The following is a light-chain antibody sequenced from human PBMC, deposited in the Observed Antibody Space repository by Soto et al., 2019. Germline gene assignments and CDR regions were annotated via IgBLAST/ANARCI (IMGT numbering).Light chain of an antibody. J-gene: IGKJ4*01. Sequence: EIVLMQSPGTLSLSPGQRATLSCRASQNVDSNYLAWYQQKPGQAPRLLIDGASRRAAGVPDRFTGSGSGTDFTLTISRLEPEDIAVYYCQRYGRSPQVTFGGGTRVEI. CDR1: QNVDSNY. CDR3: QRYGRSPQVT. CDR2: GAS. V-gene: IGKV3-20*01.